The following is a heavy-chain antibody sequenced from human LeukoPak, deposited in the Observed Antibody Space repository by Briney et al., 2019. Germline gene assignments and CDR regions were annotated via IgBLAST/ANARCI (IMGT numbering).Heavy chain of an antibody. CDR2: IIPIFGTA. J-gene: IGHJ6*02. V-gene: IGHV1-69*13. Sequence: SVKVSCKASGGTFSSYAISWVRQAPGQGLEWMGGIIPIFGTANYAQKFQGRVTITADESTSTAYMELSSLRSEDTAVYYCVRDGVSVSVWLVQHYYYYYGMDVWGQGTTVTVSS. CDR1: GGTFSSYA. CDR3: VRDGVSVSVWLVQHYYYYYGMDV. D-gene: IGHD6-19*01.